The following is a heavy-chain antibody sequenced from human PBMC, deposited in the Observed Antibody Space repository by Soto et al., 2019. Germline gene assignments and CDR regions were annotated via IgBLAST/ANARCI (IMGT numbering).Heavy chain of an antibody. CDR3: ARQSRTVTYNQFDY. CDR2: IYYSGRT. J-gene: IGHJ4*02. Sequence: SETLSLTCTVCGGSISSYYWSWLRQPPGKGLEWIGYIYYSGRTNYNHSLKSRVTISVDTSKNQFSLKLSSVTAADTAVYYCARQSRTVTYNQFDYWGQGTLVTVSS. V-gene: IGHV4-59*08. D-gene: IGHD1-1*01. CDR1: GGSISSYY.